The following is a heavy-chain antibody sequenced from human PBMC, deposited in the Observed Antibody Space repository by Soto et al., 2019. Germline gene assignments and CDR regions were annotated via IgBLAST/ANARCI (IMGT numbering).Heavy chain of an antibody. CDR3: ARDTPVTIFGVVTHYFDY. CDR2: ISAYNGNT. V-gene: IGHV1-18*01. J-gene: IGHJ4*02. D-gene: IGHD3-3*01. CDR1: GYTFTSCG. Sequence: ASVKVSCKASGYTFTSCGISWVRQAPGQGLEWMGWISAYNGNTNYAQKLQGRVTMTTDTSTSTAYMELRSLRSDDTAVYYCARDTPVTIFGVVTHYFDYWGQGTLVNVSS.